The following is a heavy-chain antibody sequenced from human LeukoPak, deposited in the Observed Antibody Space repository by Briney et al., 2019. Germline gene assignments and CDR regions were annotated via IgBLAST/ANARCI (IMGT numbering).Heavy chain of an antibody. Sequence: PSETLSLTCTVSGYSISSGYYWGWIRQPPGKGLEWIGSIYHSGSTYYNPSLKSRVTISVDTSKNQFSLKLSSVTAADTAVYYCARDGRMDIWGQGTMVTVSS. CDR2: IYHSGST. V-gene: IGHV4-38-2*02. CDR3: ARDGRMDI. J-gene: IGHJ3*02. CDR1: GYSISSGYY.